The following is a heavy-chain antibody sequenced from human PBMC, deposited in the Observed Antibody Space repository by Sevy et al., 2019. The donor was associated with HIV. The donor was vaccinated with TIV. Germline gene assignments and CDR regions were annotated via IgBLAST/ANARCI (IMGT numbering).Heavy chain of an antibody. J-gene: IGHJ3*02. V-gene: IGHV3-21*01. Sequence: GGSLRLSCAASGFTFNTYTMNWVRQAPGEGLEWVSSISSSGNYIYYADSVKGRFTISRDNAKNSLFLQMNNLRAEDTAVYYCARPYGSGSWEAFDIWGKGTMVTVS. CDR2: ISSSGNYI. D-gene: IGHD3-10*01. CDR1: GFTFNTYT. CDR3: ARPYGSGSWEAFDI.